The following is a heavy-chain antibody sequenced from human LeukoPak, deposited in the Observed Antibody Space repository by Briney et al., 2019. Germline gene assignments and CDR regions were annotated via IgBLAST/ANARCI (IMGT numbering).Heavy chain of an antibody. CDR2: INPNSGGT. D-gene: IGHD3-16*02. CDR3: ARDQGPIVTAYYYYYGMDV. Sequence: ASVTVSCTASGYTFTGYYMHWVRQAPGQGLEWMGRINPNSGGTNYAQKFQGRVTITADESTSTAYMELSSLRSEDTAVYYCARDQGPIVTAYYYYYGMDVWGQGTTVTVSS. V-gene: IGHV1-2*06. J-gene: IGHJ6*02. CDR1: GYTFTGYY.